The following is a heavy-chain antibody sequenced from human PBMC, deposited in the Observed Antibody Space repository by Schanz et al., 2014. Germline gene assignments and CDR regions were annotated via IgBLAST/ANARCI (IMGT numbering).Heavy chain of an antibody. Sequence: QVQLLQSGAEAKKSGASAKASCKASGHTFTGYYMHWVRQAPGQGREWMGRINPNSAGTNYSQKFQGRVTMTMDRSISTAYMELSSLRSSDAAVYYCSRELRLEYYLDDWGQGTQVTVSS. V-gene: IGHV1-2*02. J-gene: IGHJ4*02. CDR1: GHTFTGYY. CDR3: SRELRLEYYLDD. D-gene: IGHD4-17*01. CDR2: INPNSAGT.